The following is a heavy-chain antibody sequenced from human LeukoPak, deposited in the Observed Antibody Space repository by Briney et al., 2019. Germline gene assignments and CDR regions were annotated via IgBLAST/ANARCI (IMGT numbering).Heavy chain of an antibody. D-gene: IGHD2-2*02. V-gene: IGHV3-23*01. CDR1: GFTFSSHA. J-gene: IGHJ4*02. CDR2: ISGSGGST. Sequence: GGSLRLSCAASGFTFSSHAMSWVRQAPGKGLEWISAISGSGGSTNYADSVKGRFIISRDNSKNTLYMQMNSLRAEDTAVYYCARDRCSSTSCYTHYFDYRGQGTLVTVSS. CDR3: ARDRCSSTSCYTHYFDY.